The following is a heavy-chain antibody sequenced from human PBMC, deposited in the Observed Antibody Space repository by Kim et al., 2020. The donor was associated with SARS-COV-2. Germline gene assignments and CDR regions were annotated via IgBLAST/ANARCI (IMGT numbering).Heavy chain of an antibody. J-gene: IGHJ6*02. CDR1: GFTFSDYY. V-gene: IGHV3-11*01. CDR2: ISSSGSTI. Sequence: GGSLRLSCAASGFTFSDYYMSWIRQAPGKGLEWVSYISSSGSTIYYADSVKGRFTISRDNAKNSLYLQMNSLRAEDTAVYYCARDARSYYYDSSGSYYYYYGMDVWGQGTTVTVSS. D-gene: IGHD3-22*01. CDR3: ARDARSYYYDSSGSYYYYYGMDV.